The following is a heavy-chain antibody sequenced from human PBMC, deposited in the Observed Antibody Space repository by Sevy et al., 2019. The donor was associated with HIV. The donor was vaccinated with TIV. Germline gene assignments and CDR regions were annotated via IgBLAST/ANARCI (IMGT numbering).Heavy chain of an antibody. CDR2: IYYSGST. V-gene: IGHV4-39*01. CDR3: AGQYCGGDCPYYYYGMDV. D-gene: IGHD2-21*02. CDR1: GGSISSSSYY. J-gene: IGHJ6*02. Sequence: SETLSLTYTVSGGSISSSSYYWGWIRQPPGKGLEWIGSIYYSGSTYYNPSLKSRVTISVYTSKNKFSLKLSSVTAADTAVYYCAGQYCGGDCPYYYYGMDVWGQGTTVTVSS.